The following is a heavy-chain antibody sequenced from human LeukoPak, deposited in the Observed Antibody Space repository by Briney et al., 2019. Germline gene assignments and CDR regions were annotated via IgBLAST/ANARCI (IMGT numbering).Heavy chain of an antibody. CDR1: GGSISRGSYY. CDR2: IYHSGST. V-gene: IGHV4-39*07. J-gene: IGHJ4*02. Sequence: SETLSLTCTVSGGSISRGSYYWGWIRQPPGKGLEWIGSIYHSGSTYYSPSLKSRVTISVDTSKNQFSLKLSSVTAADTAVYYCARDRSGRYCSGGSCYPFDYWGQGTLVTVSS. D-gene: IGHD2-15*01. CDR3: ARDRSGRYCSGGSCYPFDY.